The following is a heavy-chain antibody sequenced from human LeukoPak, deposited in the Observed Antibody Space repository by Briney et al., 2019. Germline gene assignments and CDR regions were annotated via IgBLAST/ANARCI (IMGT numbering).Heavy chain of an antibody. J-gene: IGHJ3*02. CDR1: GFTFSSYS. V-gene: IGHV3-21*01. CDR3: AREGYCSSTSCYPEPDAFGI. D-gene: IGHD2-2*01. Sequence: GGSLRLSCAASGFTFSSYSMNWVRQAPGKGLEWVSSISSSSSYIYYAGSVKGRFTISRDNAKNSLYLQMNSLRAEDTAVYYCAREGYCSSTSCYPEPDAFGIWGQGTMVTVSS. CDR2: ISSSSSYI.